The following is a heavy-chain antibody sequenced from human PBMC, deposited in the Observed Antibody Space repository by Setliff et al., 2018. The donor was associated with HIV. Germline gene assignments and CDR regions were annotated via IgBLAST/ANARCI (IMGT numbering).Heavy chain of an antibody. CDR3: ARGSDYIWGNYRFPFDY. J-gene: IGHJ4*02. CDR2: INHRGST. Sequence: PSETLSLTCAVYGGSFRGYYWSWIRQPPGKGLEWIGEINHRGSTNYNPSLKSRVTISVDTSKSQFSLKLSSVTAADTALYYCARGSDYIWGNYRFPFDYWGQGTLVTVSS. D-gene: IGHD3-16*02. CDR1: GGSFRGYY. V-gene: IGHV4-34*01.